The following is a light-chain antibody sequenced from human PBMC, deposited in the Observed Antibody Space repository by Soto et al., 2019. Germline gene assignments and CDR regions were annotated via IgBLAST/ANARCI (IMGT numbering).Light chain of an antibody. CDR1: SSDVGGYNY. CDR2: DVS. V-gene: IGLV2-14*01. Sequence: QSALTQPASVSGSPGQSITISCTGTSSDVGGYNYVSWYQQHPGKAPKLMIYDVSNRPSGVSNRFSGSKSGNTASLTISGLQAEDEADYYCRSYTSSSVFGTGTKVTVL. J-gene: IGLJ1*01. CDR3: RSYTSSSV.